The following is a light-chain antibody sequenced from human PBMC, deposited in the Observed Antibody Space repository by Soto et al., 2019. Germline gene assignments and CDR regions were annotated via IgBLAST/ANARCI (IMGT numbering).Light chain of an antibody. Sequence: SALTQPASVSGSPGQSITISCTGTSSDVGGYNYVSWYQQHAGKAPKLLIYEVSNRPSGVSNRFSGSKSADTASLTISGLQAEDEADYYCSSYTTSSTRVFGTGTKVTVL. V-gene: IGLV2-14*01. CDR2: EVS. J-gene: IGLJ1*01. CDR1: SSDVGGYNY. CDR3: SSYTTSSTRV.